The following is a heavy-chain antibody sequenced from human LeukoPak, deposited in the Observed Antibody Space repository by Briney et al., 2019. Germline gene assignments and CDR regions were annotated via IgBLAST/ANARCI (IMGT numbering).Heavy chain of an antibody. D-gene: IGHD2-2*01. V-gene: IGHV4-61*02. Sequence: SQTLSLTCTVSGGSISSGSYYWNWIRQPAGEGLEWIGRIYTSGSTNYNPSLKSRVTISVDTSKNQFSLKLRSVTAADTAVYYCARSSTTDANHYYYYYMDVWGRGTTVTVSS. CDR3: ARSSTTDANHYYYYYMDV. CDR2: IYTSGST. J-gene: IGHJ6*03. CDR1: GGSISSGSYY.